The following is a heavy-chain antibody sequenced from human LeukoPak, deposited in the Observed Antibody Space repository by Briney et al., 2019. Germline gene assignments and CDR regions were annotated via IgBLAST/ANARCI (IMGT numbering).Heavy chain of an antibody. D-gene: IGHD3-3*01. CDR3: ARGDFWSGYAYYFDY. CDR1: GYTFTGYY. CDR2: INPNSGGT. Sequence: ASVKVSCKASGYTFTGYYMHWVRQAPGQGLEWMGWINPNSGGTNYAQKFQGRVTMTRDTSINTAYMELSRLRSDDTAVYYCARGDFWSGYAYYFDYWGQGTLVTVSS. J-gene: IGHJ4*02. V-gene: IGHV1-2*02.